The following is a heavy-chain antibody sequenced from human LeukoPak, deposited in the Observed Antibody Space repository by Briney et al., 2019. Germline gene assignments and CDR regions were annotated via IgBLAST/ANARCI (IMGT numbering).Heavy chain of an antibody. D-gene: IGHD5-12*01. V-gene: IGHV1-69-2*01. CDR3: ATDLNSGYSGYDPFDY. CDR2: VDPEDGET. Sequence: ASVKISCKASGYTFTDYYMHWVQQAPGKGLEWMGRVDPEDGETIYAERFQGRVTITADTSTDTAYMEVSSLRSEDTAVYYCATDLNSGYSGYDPFDYWGQGTLVTVSS. CDR1: GYTFTDYY. J-gene: IGHJ4*02.